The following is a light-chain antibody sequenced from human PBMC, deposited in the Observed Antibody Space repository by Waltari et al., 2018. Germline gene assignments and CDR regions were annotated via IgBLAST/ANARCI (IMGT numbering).Light chain of an antibody. Sequence: QSALTQPRSVSGSPGQSVTISCTGTSSDVGGYNYVSWYPPPPGNAPKLLIYDVSKRPSGVPDRFSGSKSGNTASLTISGLQAEDEADYYCCSYAGSSYVFGTGTKVTVL. CDR1: SSDVGGYNY. V-gene: IGLV2-11*01. J-gene: IGLJ1*01. CDR3: CSYAGSSYV. CDR2: DVS.